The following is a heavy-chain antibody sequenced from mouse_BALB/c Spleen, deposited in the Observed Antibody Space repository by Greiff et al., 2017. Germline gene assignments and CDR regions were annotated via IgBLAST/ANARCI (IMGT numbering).Heavy chain of an antibody. CDR1: GFTFNTYA. Sequence: EVQLVESGGGLVQPKGSLKLSCAASGFTFNTYAMNWVRQAPGKGLEWVARIRSKSNNYATYYADSVKDRFTISRDDSQSMLYLQMNNLKTEDTAMYYCVRHPGYAYFDYWGQGTTLTVSS. V-gene: IGHV10-1*02. CDR3: VRHPGYAYFDY. D-gene: IGHD3-1*01. CDR2: IRSKSNNYAT. J-gene: IGHJ2*01.